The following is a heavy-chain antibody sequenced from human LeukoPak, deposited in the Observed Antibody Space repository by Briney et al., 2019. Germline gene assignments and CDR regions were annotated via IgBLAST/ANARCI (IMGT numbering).Heavy chain of an antibody. V-gene: IGHV3-9*01. CDR1: GFTFDDYA. CDR2: ISWNSGSI. CDR3: ARARVTIFGVVTDAFDI. D-gene: IGHD3-3*01. Sequence: GGSLRLSCAASGFTFDDYAMHWVRQAPGKGLEWVSGISWNSGSIGYADSVKGRFTISRDNAKNSLYLQMNSLRAEDTALYYCARARVTIFGVVTDAFDIWGQGTMVTVSS. J-gene: IGHJ3*02.